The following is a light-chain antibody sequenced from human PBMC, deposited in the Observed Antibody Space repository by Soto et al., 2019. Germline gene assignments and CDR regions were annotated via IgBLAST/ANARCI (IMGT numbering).Light chain of an antibody. V-gene: IGKV3-15*01. CDR2: ATS. J-gene: IGKJ4*01. Sequence: EIVMTPSPATLSVSPGERASLSCRASQSVSSNLPWYQQKPGQTPKLLIYATSTRATGIPARFSGSGSGTEFTLTISSLQSEDFAVYYCQHYNNWPLTFGGGTKVDIK. CDR1: QSVSSN. CDR3: QHYNNWPLT.